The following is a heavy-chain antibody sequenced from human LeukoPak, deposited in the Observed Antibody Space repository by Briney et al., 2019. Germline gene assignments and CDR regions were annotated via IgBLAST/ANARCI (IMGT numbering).Heavy chain of an antibody. CDR3: ASYRYSYGAKGAYGMDV. J-gene: IGHJ6*02. Sequence: PSETLSLTCTVSGGSISSSTYYWSWIRQHPGKGLEWIGEINHSGSTNYNPSLKSRVTISVDTSKNQFSLKLSSVTAADTAVYYCASYRYSYGAKGAYGMDVWGQGTTVTVSS. CDR1: GGSISSSTYY. V-gene: IGHV4-39*07. D-gene: IGHD5-18*01. CDR2: INHSGST.